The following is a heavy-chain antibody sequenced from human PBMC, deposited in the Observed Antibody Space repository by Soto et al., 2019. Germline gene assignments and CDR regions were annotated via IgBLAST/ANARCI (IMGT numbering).Heavy chain of an antibody. CDR3: ARDRTYYYGSGSYYNPSFDI. J-gene: IGHJ3*02. CDR2: ISSSSSTI. CDR1: GFTFNSYG. D-gene: IGHD3-10*01. V-gene: IGHV3-48*02. Sequence: PGGSLRLSCAAFGFTFNSYGMNWVRQAPGKGLEWVSYISSSSSTIYYADSVKGRFTISRDNAKNSLYLQMNSLRDEDTAVYYCARDRTYYYGSGSYYNPSFDIWGQGTMVTVSS.